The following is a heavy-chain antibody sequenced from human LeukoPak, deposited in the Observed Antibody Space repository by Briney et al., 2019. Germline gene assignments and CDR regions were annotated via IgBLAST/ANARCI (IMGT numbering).Heavy chain of an antibody. V-gene: IGHV3-30*02. J-gene: IGHJ4*02. D-gene: IGHD5-24*01. Sequence: GGSLRLSCAASGSTFSSYGMHWVRQAPGKGLEWVAFIRYDGSNKYYADSVKGRFTVSRDNAKNSLYLQMDSLRAEDTALYYCAKDISVGRDGYNSPFDYWGQGTLVTVSS. CDR2: IRYDGSNK. CDR1: GSTFSSYG. CDR3: AKDISVGRDGYNSPFDY.